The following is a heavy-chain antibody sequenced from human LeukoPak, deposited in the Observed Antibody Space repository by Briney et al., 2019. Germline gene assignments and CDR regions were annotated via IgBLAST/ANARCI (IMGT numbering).Heavy chain of an antibody. CDR1: GFTFSDYY. D-gene: IGHD1-1*01. CDR3: ARDLETAYHYFDY. CDR2: ISSSGSTI. Sequence: GGSLRLSCAASGFTFSDYYMSWIRQAPGKGLEWVSYISSSGSTIYYADSVKGRFTISRDNAKNSLYLQMNSLRAEDTAVYYCARDLETAYHYFDYWGQGTLVTVSS. J-gene: IGHJ4*02. V-gene: IGHV3-11*01.